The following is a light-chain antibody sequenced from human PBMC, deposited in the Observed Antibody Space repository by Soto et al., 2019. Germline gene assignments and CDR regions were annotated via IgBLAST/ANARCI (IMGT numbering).Light chain of an antibody. V-gene: IGLV2-14*03. CDR2: DVN. Sequence: QSVLTQPASVSGSPGQSITISCAGTSSDVGAYNYVSWYQHHPGKAPKLMIYDVNNRPSGDSNRFSGSKSGNTASLTISGLQDEDEADYYCSSWTSGATYVFGSGTKSPS. CDR3: SSWTSGATYV. J-gene: IGLJ1*01. CDR1: SSDVGAYNY.